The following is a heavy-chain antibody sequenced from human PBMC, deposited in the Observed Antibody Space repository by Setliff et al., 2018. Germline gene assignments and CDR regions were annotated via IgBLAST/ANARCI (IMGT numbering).Heavy chain of an antibody. CDR3: ARACSGSGCYAGLES. CDR2: IWDDGGNK. CDR1: GFTFSTYR. J-gene: IGHJ4*02. Sequence: GGSLRLSCAASGFTFSTYRMHWVRQAPGKGLEWVAVIWDDGGNKYHADSVKGRFTISRDNSKNTLYLQMNSLRPDDAAVYYCARACSGSGCYAGLESWGQGTPVTVSS. V-gene: IGHV3-33*08. D-gene: IGHD2-15*01.